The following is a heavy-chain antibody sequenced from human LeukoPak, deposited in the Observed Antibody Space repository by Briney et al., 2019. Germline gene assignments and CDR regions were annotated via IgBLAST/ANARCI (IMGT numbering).Heavy chain of an antibody. CDR2: MNPNSGNT. CDR3: ARGSASHFDS. Sequence: ASVKVSCKASGYTFTTYDINWVRQATGQGLEWMGWMNPNSGNTGYTQKFQGRVFMATDTSISTAYMELSSLTSEDTAVYYCARGSASHFDSWGQGTLVTVSS. J-gene: IGHJ4*02. V-gene: IGHV1-8*01. CDR1: GYTFTTYD.